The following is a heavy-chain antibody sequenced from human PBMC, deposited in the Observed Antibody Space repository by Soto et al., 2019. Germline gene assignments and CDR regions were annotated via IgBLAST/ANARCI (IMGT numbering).Heavy chain of an antibody. CDR1: GFTFSNAW. V-gene: IGHV3-15*01. CDR3: TTHNIVVVPAAILAFDI. J-gene: IGHJ3*02. Sequence: GGSLRLSCAASGFTFSNAWMSWVRQAPGKGLEWVSRIKSKTDGGTTDYAAPVKGRFTISRDDSKNTLYLQMNSLKTEDTAVYYCTTHNIVVVPAAILAFDIWGQGTMVTVSS. CDR2: IKSKTDGGTT. D-gene: IGHD2-2*01.